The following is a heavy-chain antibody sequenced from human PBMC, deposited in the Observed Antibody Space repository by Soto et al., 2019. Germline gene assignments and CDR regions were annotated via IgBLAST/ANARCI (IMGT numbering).Heavy chain of an antibody. J-gene: IGHJ6*02. CDR1: GGSISSGDYY. Sequence: SETLSLTCTVSGGSISSGDYYWSWIRQPPGKGLEWIGYIYYSGSTYYNPSLKSRVTISVDTSKNQFSLKLSSVTAADTAVYYCARGGYVWGSYRYKEPPYYYYGMDVWGQGTTVTVSS. V-gene: IGHV4-30-4*01. CDR3: ARGGYVWGSYRYKEPPYYYYGMDV. D-gene: IGHD3-16*02. CDR2: IYYSGST.